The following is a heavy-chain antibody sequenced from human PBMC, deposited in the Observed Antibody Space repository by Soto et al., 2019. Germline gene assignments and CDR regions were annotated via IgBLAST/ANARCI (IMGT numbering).Heavy chain of an antibody. CDR3: ARGGGPQEAPGILVQVHYYNGMDV. Sequence: QVQVEESGPGRVKPSETVSLKCTVSGGSLSPYYWSWIRQPPGKGLEWIGYIHYNGSANHSPSLKSRVTPSVDTTKDPLSPKLSAVTAADTAVYYCARGGGPQEAPGILVQVHYYNGMDVWGQGTTVIVS. V-gene: IGHV4-59*01. CDR2: IHYNGSA. D-gene: IGHD2-2*01. CDR1: GGSLSPYY. J-gene: IGHJ6*02.